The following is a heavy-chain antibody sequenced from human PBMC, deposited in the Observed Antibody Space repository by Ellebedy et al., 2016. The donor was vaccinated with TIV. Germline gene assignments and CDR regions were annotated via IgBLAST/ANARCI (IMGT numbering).Heavy chain of an antibody. CDR2: INPNSGGT. V-gene: IGHV1-2*04. Sequence: ASVKVSXXASGYTFTGYYMHWVRQAPGQGLEWMGWINPNSGGTNYAQKFQGWVTMTRDTSISTAYMELSRLRSDDTAVYYCARDPGPYGSGSYRGYGMDVWGQGTTVTVSS. D-gene: IGHD3-10*01. CDR3: ARDPGPYGSGSYRGYGMDV. CDR1: GYTFTGYY. J-gene: IGHJ6*02.